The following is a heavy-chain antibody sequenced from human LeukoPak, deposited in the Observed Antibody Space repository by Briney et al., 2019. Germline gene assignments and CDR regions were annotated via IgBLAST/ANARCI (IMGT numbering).Heavy chain of an antibody. CDR2: INNSGST. CDR3: ARRYRDWPPPGFYYYYYMDV. Sequence: SETLSLTCAVYGGSLSGYYWGWLRQPPGKGREWVGEINNSGSTNYNPSLKSRVTRAVDTSKNQFSLKLSSVTAADTAVYYCARRYRDWPPPGFYYYYYMDVGGKGTTVTISS. CDR1: GGSLSGYY. D-gene: IGHD3/OR15-3a*01. J-gene: IGHJ6*03. V-gene: IGHV4-34*01.